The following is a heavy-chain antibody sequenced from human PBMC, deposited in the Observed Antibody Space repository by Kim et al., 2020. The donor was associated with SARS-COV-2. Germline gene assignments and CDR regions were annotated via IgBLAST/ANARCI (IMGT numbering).Heavy chain of an antibody. V-gene: IGHV3-11*05. D-gene: IGHD3-16*01. Sequence: GRVTIARDNAKSSLYLQMNSLRAEDTAVYFCARDQVWGCDPRIHGMDVWGQGTTVTVSS. CDR3: ARDQVWGCDPRIHGMDV. J-gene: IGHJ6*02.